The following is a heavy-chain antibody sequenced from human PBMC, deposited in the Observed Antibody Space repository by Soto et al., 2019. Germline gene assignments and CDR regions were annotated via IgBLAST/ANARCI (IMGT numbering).Heavy chain of an antibody. Sequence: QVQLVQSGAEVKKPGSSVKVSCKASGGTFSSYAISWVRQAPGQGLAWMGGIIPIFGTANYAQKFQGRVTITADKSTSTAYMELSSLRSEETAVYYCAIETLTTVTTRSWFDPWGQGTLVTVS. CDR2: IIPIFGTA. D-gene: IGHD4-4*01. CDR1: GGTFSSYA. CDR3: AIETLTTVTTRSWFDP. V-gene: IGHV1-69*06. J-gene: IGHJ5*02.